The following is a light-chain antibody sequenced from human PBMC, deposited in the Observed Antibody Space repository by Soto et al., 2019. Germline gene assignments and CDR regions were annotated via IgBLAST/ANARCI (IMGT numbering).Light chain of an antibody. CDR3: QQYGYPQLT. J-gene: IGKJ4*01. Sequence: ILLTQSPGTLSLSPGETVTLYCRSSQSIISNDVAWFKHKPGQAPRLLIYGASSRAPGIPERFSGSGSGTDFSLTINRLEPEESAVFYCQQYGYPQLTFGGGTKVEIK. CDR2: GAS. V-gene: IGKV3-20*01. CDR1: QSIISND.